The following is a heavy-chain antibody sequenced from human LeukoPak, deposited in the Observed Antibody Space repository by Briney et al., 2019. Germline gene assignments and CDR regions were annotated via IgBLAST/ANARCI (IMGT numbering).Heavy chain of an antibody. J-gene: IGHJ1*01. D-gene: IGHD6-6*01. Sequence: PSETLSLTCAVYGGSFSGYYWSWIRQPPGKGLEWIGEINHSGSTNYNPSLKSRVTISVDTSKNQFSLKLSSVTAADTAVYYCARDGVYSSSSPYFQHWGQGTLVTVSS. V-gene: IGHV4-34*01. CDR1: GGSFSGYY. CDR3: ARDGVYSSSSPYFQH. CDR2: INHSGST.